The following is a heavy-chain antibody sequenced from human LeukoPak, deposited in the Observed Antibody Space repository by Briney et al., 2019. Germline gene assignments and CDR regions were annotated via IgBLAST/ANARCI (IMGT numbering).Heavy chain of an antibody. J-gene: IGHJ3*02. CDR3: TSHLYNWNGDDAFDI. Sequence: GGSLRLSCAASGFAFSNYAMTWVRQAPGNGLEWVSAISGSGGSTYYADSVKGRFTISRDNSKNTLYLQMNSLRAEDTAVYYCTSHLYNWNGDDAFDIWGQGTMVTVSS. CDR2: ISGSGGST. V-gene: IGHV3-23*01. D-gene: IGHD1-20*01. CDR1: GFAFSNYA.